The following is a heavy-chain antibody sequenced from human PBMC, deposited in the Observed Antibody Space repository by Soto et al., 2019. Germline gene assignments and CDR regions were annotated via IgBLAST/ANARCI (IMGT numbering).Heavy chain of an antibody. J-gene: IGHJ6*02. CDR3: ARSRRGAYSSGWYSPSGYYNYGIDV. V-gene: IGHV1-2*02. CDR2: INAGNGNT. CDR1: GYTCTSYF. Sequence: ASVKVSCKASGYTCTSYFMHWVRQAPGQGLEWMGWINAGNGNTKYSQKFQGQVSISADTSISTAYLQWTSLKASDTAMYYCARSRRGAYSSGWYSPSGYYNYGIDVWGQGTKVTVSS. D-gene: IGHD6-19*01.